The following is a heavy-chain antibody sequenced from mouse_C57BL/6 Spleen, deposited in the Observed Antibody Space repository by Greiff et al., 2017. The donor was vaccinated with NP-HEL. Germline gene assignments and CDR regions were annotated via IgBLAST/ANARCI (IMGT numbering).Heavy chain of an antibody. V-gene: IGHV5-17*01. J-gene: IGHJ1*03. CDR3: ASLYYGSRGGYFDV. Sequence: DVQLVESGGGLVKPGGSLKLSCAASGFTFSDYGMHWVRQAPEKGLEWVAYISSGSSTIYYADTVKGRFTISRDNAKNTLFLQMTSLRSEDTAMYYCASLYYGSRGGYFDVWGTGTTVTVSS. CDR1: GFTFSDYG. D-gene: IGHD1-1*01. CDR2: ISSGSSTI.